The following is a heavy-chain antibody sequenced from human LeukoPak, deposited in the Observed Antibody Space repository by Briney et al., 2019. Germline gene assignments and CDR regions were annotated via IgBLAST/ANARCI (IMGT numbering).Heavy chain of an antibody. J-gene: IGHJ4*02. Sequence: GGSLRLSCAASGFSFSSYSMNWVRQAPGKGQEWVSHITASGTAMFYADSVKGRFTISRDNAKNSLYLQMNSLRDEDTAVYYCASSGSYRFDYWGQGTLVTVSS. CDR3: ASSGSYRFDY. V-gene: IGHV3-48*02. CDR1: GFSFSSYS. D-gene: IGHD1-26*01. CDR2: ITASGTAM.